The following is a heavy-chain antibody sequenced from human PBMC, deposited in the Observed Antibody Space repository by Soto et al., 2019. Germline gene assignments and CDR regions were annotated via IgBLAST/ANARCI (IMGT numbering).Heavy chain of an antibody. V-gene: IGHV4-59*08. CDR3: ARRMVRGVSDFDY. J-gene: IGHJ4*02. CDR2: VYYSWSS. Sequence: PSETLSLTCTVSGGSISSYYWSWIRQPPGKGLEWIGCVYYSWSSYYNPSLKSRVTISVDTSKNQFSLKLTSVTAADTAVYYCARRMVRGVSDFDYWGQGTLVTVSS. CDR1: GGSISSYY. D-gene: IGHD3-10*01.